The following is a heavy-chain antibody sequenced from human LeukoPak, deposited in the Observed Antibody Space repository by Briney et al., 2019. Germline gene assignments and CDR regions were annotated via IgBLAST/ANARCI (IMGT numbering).Heavy chain of an antibody. CDR1: GYTFTGYY. CDR3: ARAIRLYYYYMDV. Sequence: GASVKVSCKASGYTFTGYYMHWVRRAPGEGLEWMGWINPNSGGTNYAQKFQGRVTMTRDTSISTAYMELSRLRSDDTAVYYCARAIRLYYYYMDVWGKGTTVTVSS. J-gene: IGHJ6*03. CDR2: INPNSGGT. D-gene: IGHD3-3*01. V-gene: IGHV1-2*02.